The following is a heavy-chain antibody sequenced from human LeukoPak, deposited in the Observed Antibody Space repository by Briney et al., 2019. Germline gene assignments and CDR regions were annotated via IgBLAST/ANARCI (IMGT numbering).Heavy chain of an antibody. J-gene: IGHJ3*02. CDR3: ARWFRYLYCSGGSCLNDAFDI. CDR2: IIPIFGTA. D-gene: IGHD2-15*01. Sequence: SVKVSCKASGGTFSSYAISWVRQAPGQGLEWMGRIIPIFGTANYAQKFQGRVTITTDESTSTAYMELSSLGSEDTAVYYCARWFRYLYCSGGSCLNDAFDIWGQGTMVTVSS. CDR1: GGTFSSYA. V-gene: IGHV1-69*05.